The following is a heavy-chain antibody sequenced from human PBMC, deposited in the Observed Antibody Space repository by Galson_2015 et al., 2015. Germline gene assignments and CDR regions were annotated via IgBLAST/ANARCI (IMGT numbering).Heavy chain of an antibody. D-gene: IGHD3-10*01. Sequence: ETLSLTCAVYGGSFSGYYWSWIRQPPGKGLEWIGEINHSGSTNYNPSLKSRVTISVDTSKNQFSLKLSSVTAADTAVYYCARGLPMVRGPRVLYYFDYWGQGTLVTVSS. CDR3: ARGLPMVRGPRVLYYFDY. CDR1: GGSFSGYY. J-gene: IGHJ4*02. V-gene: IGHV4-34*01. CDR2: INHSGST.